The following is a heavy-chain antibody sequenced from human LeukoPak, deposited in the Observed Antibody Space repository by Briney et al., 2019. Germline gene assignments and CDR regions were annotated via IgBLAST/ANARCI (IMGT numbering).Heavy chain of an antibody. D-gene: IGHD5-12*01. CDR1: GGSISSSSYY. CDR3: ARRDSGYDQYYFDY. Sequence: SETLSLTCTVSGGSISSSSYYWGWIRQPQGKGLEWIGSIYYSGSNYYNPSLKSRVTISVDTSKNQFSLKLSSVTAADTAVYYCARRDSGYDQYYFDYWGQGTLVTVSS. CDR2: IYYSGSN. J-gene: IGHJ4*02. V-gene: IGHV4-39*01.